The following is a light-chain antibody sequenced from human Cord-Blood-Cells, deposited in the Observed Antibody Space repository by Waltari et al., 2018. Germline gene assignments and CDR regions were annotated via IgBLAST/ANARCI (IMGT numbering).Light chain of an antibody. V-gene: IGLV2-14*01. J-gene: IGLJ1*01. CDR3: SSYTSSSTNYV. CDR2: DGS. CDR1: SSDVGGYNF. Sequence: QSALTQPASVSGSPGQSITISCTGTSSDVGGYNFVSWYQQHPAKAPKLMIYDGSNRPSGVSNRFSGSKSGNTPSLTISGPQAEDEADYYCSSYTSSSTNYVFGTGTKVTVL.